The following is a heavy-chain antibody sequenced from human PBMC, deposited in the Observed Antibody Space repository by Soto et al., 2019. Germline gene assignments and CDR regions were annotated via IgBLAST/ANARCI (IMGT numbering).Heavy chain of an antibody. J-gene: IGHJ5*02. V-gene: IGHV3-30*04. CDR2: ISKDGMNK. Sequence: QVRLVESGGGVVQPGRSLRLSCTASGFSFSSYAMYWFRQPPGKGLEWVAVISKDGMNKNYADSVKGRVTVSRDNANYSLDLHLNSPRGQDTAMYYCARDMYSSDYFVKWFEPWGQGTLVTGSS. CDR3: ARDMYSSDYFVKWFEP. D-gene: IGHD6-19*01. CDR1: GFSFSSYA.